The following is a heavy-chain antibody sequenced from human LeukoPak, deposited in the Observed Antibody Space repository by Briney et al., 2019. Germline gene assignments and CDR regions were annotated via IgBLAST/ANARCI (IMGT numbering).Heavy chain of an antibody. V-gene: IGHV4-34*01. CDR3: ARREGARIAAAGDFDY. CDR2: INHSGST. CDR1: GGSFSGYY. Sequence: PSETLSLTCAVYGGSFSGYYWSWIRQPPGKGLEWIGEINHSGSTNYNPSLKSRVTISVDKSKNQFSLKLSSVTAADTAVYYCARREGARIAAAGDFDYWGQGTLVTVSS. J-gene: IGHJ4*02. D-gene: IGHD6-13*01.